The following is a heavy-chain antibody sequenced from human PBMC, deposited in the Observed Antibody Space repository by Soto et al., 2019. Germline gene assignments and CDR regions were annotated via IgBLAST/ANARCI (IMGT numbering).Heavy chain of an antibody. Sequence: QVQLVQSGAEVKKPGSSVKVSCKASGGTFSSYAISWVRQAPGQGLEWMGGIIPIFGTANYAQKFQGRVTITADESTSTAYMELSSLRSEDTAVYHCASGQQLGVYYYYGMDVWGQGTTVTVSS. CDR2: IIPIFGTA. D-gene: IGHD6-13*01. CDR1: GGTFSSYA. J-gene: IGHJ6*02. V-gene: IGHV1-69*12. CDR3: ASGQQLGVYYYYGMDV.